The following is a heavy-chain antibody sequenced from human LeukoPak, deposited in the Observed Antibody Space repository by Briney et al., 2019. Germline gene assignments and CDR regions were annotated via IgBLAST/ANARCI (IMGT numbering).Heavy chain of an antibody. V-gene: IGHV3-21*01. CDR1: GFTFSSYS. CDR3: ATDCISTRCYKY. D-gene: IGHD2-2*01. J-gene: IGHJ4*02. Sequence: GGSLRLSCAASGFTFSSYSMNWVRQAPGKGLEWVSSISSSSSYIYYADSVKGRFTISRDNAKNSLYLQMSSLRAEDTAVYYCATDCISTRCYKYWGQGTLDTVSS. CDR2: ISSSSSYI.